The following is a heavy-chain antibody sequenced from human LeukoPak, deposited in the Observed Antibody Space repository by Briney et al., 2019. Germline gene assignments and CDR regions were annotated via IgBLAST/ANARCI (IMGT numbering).Heavy chain of an antibody. V-gene: IGHV3-23*01. CDR2: ISGSGGST. CDR3: AKELYDRSYYGMDV. CDR1: GFTFSSHA. D-gene: IGHD3-3*01. J-gene: IGHJ6*02. Sequence: GGSLRLSCAASGFTFSSHAMTWVRQAPGKGLEWVSAISGSGGSTYGADSVKGRFTISRDNSKNTLYLQMNNLRAEDTAVYYCAKELYDRSYYGMDVWGQGTTVTVSS.